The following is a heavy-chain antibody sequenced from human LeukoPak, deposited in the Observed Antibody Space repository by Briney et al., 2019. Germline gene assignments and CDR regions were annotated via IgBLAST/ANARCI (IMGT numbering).Heavy chain of an antibody. Sequence: GGSLRLSCAASGLTLSGYWMHWVRQAPGKGLVWVSRINGDASSTSYADSVKGRFTISRDNAKSTLYLQMNSLRVEDTAVYYCARDRDTAMVTSGFSDYWGQGTLVTVSS. CDR2: INGDASST. V-gene: IGHV3-74*01. D-gene: IGHD5-18*01. CDR1: GLTLSGYW. J-gene: IGHJ4*02. CDR3: ARDRDTAMVTSGFSDY.